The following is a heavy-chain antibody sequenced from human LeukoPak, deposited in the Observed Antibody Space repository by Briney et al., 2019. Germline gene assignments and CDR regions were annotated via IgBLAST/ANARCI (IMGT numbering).Heavy chain of an antibody. CDR2: MNPNSGNT. Sequence: GASVKVSCKASGYTFTSYDINWVRQATGQGLEWMGWMNPNSGNTGYAQKFQGRVAITRNTSISTAYMELSSLRSEDTAVYYYARDYYGSGSYLNWFDPWGQGTLVTVSS. V-gene: IGHV1-8*03. D-gene: IGHD3-10*01. CDR1: GYTFTSYD. CDR3: ARDYYGSGSYLNWFDP. J-gene: IGHJ5*02.